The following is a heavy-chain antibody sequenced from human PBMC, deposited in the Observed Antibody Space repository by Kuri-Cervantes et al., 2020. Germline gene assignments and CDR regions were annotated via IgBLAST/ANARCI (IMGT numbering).Heavy chain of an antibody. J-gene: IGHJ4*02. Sequence: SVKVSCKASGGTFSSYAISWVRQAPGQGLEWMGGIIPIFGTANYAQKFQGRVTITADESTSTAYVELSSLRSEDTAVYYCARPGVDDGAVDYWGQGTLVTVSS. CDR1: GGTFSSYA. V-gene: IGHV1-69*13. CDR3: ARPGVDDGAVDY. CDR2: IIPIFGTA. D-gene: IGHD2-8*01.